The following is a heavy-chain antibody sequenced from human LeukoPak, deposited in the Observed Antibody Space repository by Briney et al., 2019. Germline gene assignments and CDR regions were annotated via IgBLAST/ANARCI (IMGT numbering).Heavy chain of an antibody. CDR1: GFTFSSYA. D-gene: IGHD2-2*01. J-gene: IGHJ4*02. Sequence: PGGSLRLSCAASGFTFSSYAMNWVRQAPGKGLEWVSSISSSSSYIYYADSVKGRFNISRDNAKNSLYLQMNSLRAEDTAVYYCARDNGLGYCSSTSCPGGGGDYWGQGTLVTVSS. CDR3: ARDNGLGYCSSTSCPGGGGDY. V-gene: IGHV3-21*01. CDR2: ISSSSSYI.